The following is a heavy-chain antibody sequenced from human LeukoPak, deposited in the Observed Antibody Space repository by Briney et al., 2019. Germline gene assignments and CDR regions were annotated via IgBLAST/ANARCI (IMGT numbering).Heavy chain of an antibody. J-gene: IGHJ6*02. Sequence: SVKVSRKASGGTFSSYAISWVRQAPGQGLEWMGRIIPILGIANYAQKFQGRVTITADKSTSTAYMELSSLRSEDTAVYYCARGYDYGDPPPYYYYGMDVWGQGTTVTVSS. D-gene: IGHD4-17*01. V-gene: IGHV1-69*04. CDR3: ARGYDYGDPPPYYYYGMDV. CDR1: GGTFSSYA. CDR2: IIPILGIA.